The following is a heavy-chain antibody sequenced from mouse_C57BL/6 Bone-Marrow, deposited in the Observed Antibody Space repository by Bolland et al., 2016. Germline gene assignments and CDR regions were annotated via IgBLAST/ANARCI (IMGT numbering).Heavy chain of an antibody. J-gene: IGHJ4*01. CDR2: NPNNGGT. Sequence: NPNNGGTSYNRKFKGKATLTVDKSSSTAYMELRSLTSEDSAVYYCARSYSKSYAMDYWGQGTS. V-gene: IGHV1-26*01. CDR3: ARSYSKSYAMDY. D-gene: IGHD2-5*01.